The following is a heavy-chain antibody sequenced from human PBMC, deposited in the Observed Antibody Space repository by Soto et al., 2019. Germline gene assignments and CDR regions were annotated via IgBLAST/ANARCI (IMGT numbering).Heavy chain of an antibody. D-gene: IGHD3-10*01. Sequence: ASVKVSCKASGYTFTGYYMHWVRQAPGQGLEWMGWINPNSGGTNYAQKCQGWVTMTRDTSISTAYMGLSRLRSDDAAVYYCARSYYYGSGGNYDYYYYYGMDVWGQGTTVTVSS. CDR1: GYTFTGYY. CDR3: ARSYYYGSGGNYDYYYYYGMDV. CDR2: INPNSGGT. J-gene: IGHJ6*02. V-gene: IGHV1-2*04.